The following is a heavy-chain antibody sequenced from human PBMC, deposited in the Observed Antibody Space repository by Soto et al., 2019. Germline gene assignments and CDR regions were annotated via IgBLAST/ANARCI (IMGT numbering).Heavy chain of an antibody. D-gene: IGHD3-10*01. CDR1: GDTFNFYS. CDR3: ASSYGSGYRAFDY. Sequence: QVQLVQSGAEVKRPGSSVKVSCKASGDTFNFYSINWVRQAPRLGLEWMGRVNPIVSMSNYAQKFQGRVTMTADKSTSTAYMQLSSLRSEDTALYYCASSYGSGYRAFDYWRQGALVTVSS. V-gene: IGHV1-69*02. J-gene: IGHJ4*02. CDR2: VNPIVSMS.